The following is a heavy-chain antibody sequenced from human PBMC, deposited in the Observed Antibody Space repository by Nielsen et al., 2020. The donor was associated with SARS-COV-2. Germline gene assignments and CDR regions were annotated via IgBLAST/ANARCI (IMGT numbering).Heavy chain of an antibody. J-gene: IGHJ4*02. CDR1: GFTFTNYG. CDR3: AASKSGYYFDL. Sequence: LSLTCAASGFTFTNYGMTWVRQDPGKGLEWVSTISASGGSTFYTDSVKGRFTISRDSFKNTLYLQMNSLRAEDTAVYYCAASKSGYYFDLWGQGTLVTVSS. V-gene: IGHV3-23*01. CDR2: ISASGGST. D-gene: IGHD6-13*01.